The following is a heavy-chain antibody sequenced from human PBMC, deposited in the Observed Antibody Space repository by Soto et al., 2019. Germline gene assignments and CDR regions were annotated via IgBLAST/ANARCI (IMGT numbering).Heavy chain of an antibody. CDR1: GYTFTSYA. V-gene: IGHV7-4-1*01. J-gene: IGHJ4*02. CDR2: INTNTGNP. D-gene: IGHD6-19*01. Sequence: GASVKVSCKASGYTFTSYAMNWVRQAPGQGLEWMGWINTNTGNPTYAQGFTGRFVFSLDTSVSTAYLQICSLKAEDTAVYYCARAYSSGWYDREDNFDYWGQGTLVTVSS. CDR3: ARAYSSGWYDREDNFDY.